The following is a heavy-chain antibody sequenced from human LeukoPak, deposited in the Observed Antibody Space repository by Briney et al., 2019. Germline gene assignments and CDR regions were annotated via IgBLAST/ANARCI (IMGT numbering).Heavy chain of an antibody. CDR2: IYHSGST. D-gene: IGHD2-21*01. J-gene: IGHJ4*02. CDR3: ARVIQRINFDY. CDR1: GYSISSGYY. Sequence: SETLSLTCAVSGYSISSGYYWGWIRQPPGKGLEWIGSIYHSGSTYYNPSLKSRVTISVDTSKNQFSLKLSSVTAADTAVYYCARVIQRINFDYWGQGTLVTVSS. V-gene: IGHV4-38-2*01.